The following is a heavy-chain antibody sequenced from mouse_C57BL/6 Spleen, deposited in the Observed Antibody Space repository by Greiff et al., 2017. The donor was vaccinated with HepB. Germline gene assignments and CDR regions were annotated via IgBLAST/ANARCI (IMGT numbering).Heavy chain of an antibody. CDR1: GYTFTSYW. V-gene: IGHV1-74*01. CDR2: IHPSDSDT. J-gene: IGHJ3*01. CDR3: AMAYSNSLFAY. D-gene: IGHD2-5*01. Sequence: QVQLQQPGAELVKPGASVKVSCKASGYTFTSYWMHWVKQRPGQGLEWIGRIHPSDSDTNYNQKFKGKATLTVDKSSSTAYMQLSSLTSEDSAVYYCAMAYSNSLFAYWGQGTLVTVSA.